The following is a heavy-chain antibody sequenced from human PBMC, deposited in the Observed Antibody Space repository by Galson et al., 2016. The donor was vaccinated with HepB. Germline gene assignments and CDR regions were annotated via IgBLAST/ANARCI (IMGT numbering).Heavy chain of an antibody. J-gene: IGHJ3*02. CDR2: ISAYNGDR. D-gene: IGHD3-22*01. V-gene: IGHV1-18*01. CDR1: GYTFSNYG. Sequence: SVKVSCKASGYTFSNYGISWVRQAPGQGLEWMGWISAYNGDRKYAQRLQARVTMTTDTYTGTAYMELRSLRSDDTAVYYCARDNRHYYESSGYYLAFDIWGQGTMVTVSS. CDR3: ARDNRHYYESSGYYLAFDI.